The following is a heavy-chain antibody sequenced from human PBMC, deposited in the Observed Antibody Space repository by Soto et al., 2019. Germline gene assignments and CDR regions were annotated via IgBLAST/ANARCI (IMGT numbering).Heavy chain of an antibody. CDR2: INHSGST. V-gene: IGHV4-34*01. CDR3: ARVGRPASFYDFWSGYRENWFDP. CDR1: GGSFSGYY. D-gene: IGHD3-3*01. J-gene: IGHJ5*02. Sequence: CAVYGGSFSGYYWSWIRQPPGKGLEWIGEINHSGSTNYNPSLKSRVTISVDTSKNQFSLKLSSVTAADTAVYYCARVGRPASFYDFWSGYRENWFDPWGQGTLVTVSS.